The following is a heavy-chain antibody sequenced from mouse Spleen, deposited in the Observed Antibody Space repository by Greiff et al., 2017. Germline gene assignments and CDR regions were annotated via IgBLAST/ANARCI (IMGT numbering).Heavy chain of an antibody. CDR3: ARFYGPYAMDY. J-gene: IGHJ4*01. Sequence: QVQLQQPGAELVKPGASVKLSCKASGYTFTSYWMQWVKQRPGQGLEWIGEIDPSDSYTNYNQKFKGKATLTVDTSSSTAYMQLSSLTSEDSAVYYCARFYGPYAMDYWGQGTSVTVSS. V-gene: IGHV1-50*01. CDR2: IDPSDSYT. CDR1: GYTFTSYW. D-gene: IGHD1-1*02.